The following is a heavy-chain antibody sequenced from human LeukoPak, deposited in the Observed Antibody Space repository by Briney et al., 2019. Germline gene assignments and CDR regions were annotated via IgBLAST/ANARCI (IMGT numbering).Heavy chain of an antibody. CDR2: INPNSGGT. V-gene: IGHV1-2*02. Sequence: ASVKVSCKASGYTFTGYYMHWVRQAPGQGLEWMGWINPNSGGTNYAQKFQGRVTMTRDTSISTAYMELSRLRSHDTAVYYCARGRGSSNAFDIWGQGTMVTVSS. D-gene: IGHD1-26*01. CDR1: GYTFTGYY. CDR3: ARGRGSSNAFDI. J-gene: IGHJ3*02.